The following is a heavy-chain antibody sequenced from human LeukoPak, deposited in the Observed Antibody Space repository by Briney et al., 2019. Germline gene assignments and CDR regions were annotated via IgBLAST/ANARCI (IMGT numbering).Heavy chain of an antibody. Sequence: GGSLRLSCAASGFTFTHAWMTWVRQAPGKRLEWVGRIKSKADGGTTDYAAPVKGRFFMSRDDSKATLYLQMNYLETEDTAVYYCTTDLGITMIRGVIVSWGQGTLVTASS. J-gene: IGHJ4*02. CDR3: TTDLGITMIRGVIVS. V-gene: IGHV3-15*01. CDR1: GFTFTHAW. CDR2: IKSKADGGTT. D-gene: IGHD3-10*01.